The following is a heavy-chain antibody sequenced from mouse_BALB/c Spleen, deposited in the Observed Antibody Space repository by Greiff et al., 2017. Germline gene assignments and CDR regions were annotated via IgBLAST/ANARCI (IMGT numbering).Heavy chain of an antibody. CDR3: ARHEIYDGSPFAY. Sequence: QVQLKQSGAELVRPGTSVKVSCKASGYAFTNYLIEWVKQRPGPGLEWIGVINPGSGGTNYNEKFKGKATLTADKSSSTAYMQLSSLTSDDSAVYFCARHEIYDGSPFAYWGQGTLVTVSA. V-gene: IGHV1-54*03. CDR2: INPGSGGT. D-gene: IGHD2-3*01. J-gene: IGHJ3*01. CDR1: GYAFTNYL.